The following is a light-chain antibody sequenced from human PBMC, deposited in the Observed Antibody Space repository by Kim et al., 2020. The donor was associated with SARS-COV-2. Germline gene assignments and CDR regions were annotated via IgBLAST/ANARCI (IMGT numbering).Light chain of an antibody. CDR2: YGS. CDR1: SIGGKS. V-gene: IGLV3-21*04. J-gene: IGLJ2*01. CDR3: QVWDSSSDHRVV. Sequence: PGEPAGVSCGVNSIGGKSVDGYQRKSGQAPVLVMYYGSDRPSGIPERFSGSNAGNTATLTISRVEAGDEADYYCQVWDSSSDHRVVFGGGAQLTVL.